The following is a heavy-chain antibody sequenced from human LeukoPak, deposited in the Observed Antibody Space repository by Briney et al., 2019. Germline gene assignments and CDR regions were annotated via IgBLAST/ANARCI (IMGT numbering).Heavy chain of an antibody. D-gene: IGHD2-21*01. CDR2: IYTSGST. J-gene: IGHJ3*02. V-gene: IGHV4-61*02. Sequence: SETLSLTCTVSGGSISSGSYYWSWIRQPAGKGLEWIGRIYTSGSTNYNPSLKSRVTISVDTSKNQFSLKLSSVTAADTAVYYCARWGLYCGGDCYSDAFDIWGQGTMVTVSS. CDR3: ARWGLYCGGDCYSDAFDI. CDR1: GGSISSGSYY.